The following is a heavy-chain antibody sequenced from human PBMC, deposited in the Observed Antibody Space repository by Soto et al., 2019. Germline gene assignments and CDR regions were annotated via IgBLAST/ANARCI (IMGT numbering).Heavy chain of an antibody. J-gene: IGHJ4*02. Sequence: QVQLVQSGADVKKPGASVKVSCKASGYTFTDYGISWVRQAPGQGLEWMGWISAKNGNTNLGQKFRGRVTLSTDTSTSTVYMELRSLTSDDTAVYSCARDPIETPSDYWGQGSLVTVSS. V-gene: IGHV1-18*01. CDR3: ARDPIETPSDY. CDR1: GYTFTDYG. CDR2: ISAKNGNT.